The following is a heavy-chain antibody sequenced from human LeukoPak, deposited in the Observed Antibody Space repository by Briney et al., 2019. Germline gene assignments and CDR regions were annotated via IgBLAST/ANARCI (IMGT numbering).Heavy chain of an antibody. CDR1: GYTFTGYY. CDR3: ASTPSGASDAFDI. Sequence: ASVKVSCKASGYTFTGYYMHWVRQAPGQGLEWMGWINPNSGGTNYAQKFQGRVTMTRDTSITTAYMELSRLRSDDTAVYYCASTPSGASDAFDIWGQGTMVTVSS. D-gene: IGHD1-26*01. CDR2: INPNSGGT. V-gene: IGHV1-2*02. J-gene: IGHJ3*02.